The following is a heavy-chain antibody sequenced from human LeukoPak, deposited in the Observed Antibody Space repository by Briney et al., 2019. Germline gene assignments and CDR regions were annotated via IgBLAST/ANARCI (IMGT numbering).Heavy chain of an antibody. V-gene: IGHV3-30*02. CDR3: ARDRRRYSSSHGQTTWFDP. CDR1: GFDLSRNG. D-gene: IGHD6-6*01. J-gene: IGHJ5*02. Sequence: GGSLRLSCAASGFDLSRNGMHWVRQAPGKGLEWVSFIRYDGSKTFYGDSVTGRFTISRDNSKNTLYLQMNSLRSDDTAVYYCARDRRRYSSSHGQTTWFDPWGQGTLVTVSS. CDR2: IRYDGSKT.